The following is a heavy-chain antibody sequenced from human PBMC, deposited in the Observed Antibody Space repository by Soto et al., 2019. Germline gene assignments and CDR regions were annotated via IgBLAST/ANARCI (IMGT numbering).Heavy chain of an antibody. J-gene: IGHJ6*02. CDR1: GFTFSIYE. D-gene: IGHD3-3*01. V-gene: IGHV3-48*03. Sequence: PGGSLRLSCAASGFTFSIYEMNWVRQAPGKGLEWVSYISSSGSTIYYADSVKGRFTISRDNAKNSLYLQMNSLRAEDTAVYYCARDRSPAGYDFIPPYYYYGMDVWGQGTTVTVSS. CDR3: ARDRSPAGYDFIPPYYYYGMDV. CDR2: ISSSGSTI.